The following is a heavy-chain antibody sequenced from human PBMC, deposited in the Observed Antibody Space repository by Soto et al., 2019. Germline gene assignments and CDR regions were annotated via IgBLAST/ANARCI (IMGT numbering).Heavy chain of an antibody. CDR3: AREFGSGYYDSSGYYYYY. J-gene: IGHJ4*02. Sequence: GGSLRHSCAASGFTFSSYWMHWVRQTPGKGLVWVSRINTDGSITSYADSVKGRFTISRDNAKNTLDLQMNSLRSEDTAVYYCAREFGSGYYDSSGYYYYYWGQGTLVTVSS. D-gene: IGHD3-22*01. V-gene: IGHV3-74*01. CDR1: GFTFSSYW. CDR2: INTDGSIT.